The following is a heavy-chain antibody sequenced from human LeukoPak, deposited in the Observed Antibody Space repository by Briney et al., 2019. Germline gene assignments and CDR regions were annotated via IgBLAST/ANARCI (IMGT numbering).Heavy chain of an antibody. Sequence: GGSLRVSCTASGFTFGDYAMSWVRQAPGKGLEWVGFIRSKAYGGTTEYAASVKGRFTISRDDSKSTAYLQMNSLKTEDTAVYYCTRDWITMIVVVIGDYWGQGTLVTVSS. J-gene: IGHJ4*02. CDR2: IRSKAYGGTT. CDR3: TRDWITMIVVVIGDY. CDR1: GFTFGDYA. V-gene: IGHV3-49*04. D-gene: IGHD3-22*01.